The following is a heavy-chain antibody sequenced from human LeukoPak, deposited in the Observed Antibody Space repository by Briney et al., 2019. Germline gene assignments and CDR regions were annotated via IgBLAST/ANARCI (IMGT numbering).Heavy chain of an antibody. V-gene: IGHV3-33*06. CDR3: AKDFGAAAGPSI. J-gene: IGHJ1*01. D-gene: IGHD6-13*01. CDR1: GYTFTSYG. Sequence: RVSCKASGYTFTSYGISWVRQAPGKGLEWVAVIWYGGSNKYYADSVKGRFTISRDNSKNTLYLQMNSLRAEDTAVYYCAKDFGAAAGPSIWGQGTLVTVSS. CDR2: IWYGGSNK.